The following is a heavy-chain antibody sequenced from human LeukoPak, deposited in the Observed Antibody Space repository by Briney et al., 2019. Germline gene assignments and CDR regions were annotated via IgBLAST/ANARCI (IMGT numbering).Heavy chain of an antibody. CDR2: MNPHSGHT. V-gene: IGHV1-8*01. J-gene: IGHJ4*02. CDR1: GYSFTSFD. Sequence: GASVKVSCKASGYSFTSFDVNWVRQATGQGLEWMGWMNPHSGHTGYEQKFQGRVTMTSDTSISTAFMELSSLGSEDTAVYYCTRGFFADGNGDYNKELDFWGQGTQVTVSS. CDR3: TRGFFADGNGDYNKELDF. D-gene: IGHD2-21*02.